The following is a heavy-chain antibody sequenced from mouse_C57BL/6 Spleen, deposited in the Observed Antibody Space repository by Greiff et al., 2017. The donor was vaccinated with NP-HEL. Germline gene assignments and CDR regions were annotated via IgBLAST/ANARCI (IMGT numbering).Heavy chain of an antibody. Sequence: EVQLQQSGTVLARPGASVKMSCKTSGYTFTSYWMHWVKQRPGQGLEWIWAIYPGNSDTSYNQKFKGKAKLTAVTSASTAYMELSSLTKEDSAVYYCTEEIGFPGRFDYWGQGTTLTVSS. D-gene: IGHD2-14*01. J-gene: IGHJ2*01. CDR2: IYPGNSDT. V-gene: IGHV1-5*01. CDR1: GYTFTSYW. CDR3: TEEIGFPGRFDY.